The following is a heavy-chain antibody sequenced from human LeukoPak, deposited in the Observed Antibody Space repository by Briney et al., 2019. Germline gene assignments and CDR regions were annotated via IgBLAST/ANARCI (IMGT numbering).Heavy chain of an antibody. CDR3: ASGYSSSSGWFDP. V-gene: IGHV1-2*02. CDR2: INPNSGGT. D-gene: IGHD6-6*01. CDR1: GGTFSSYA. Sequence: GASVKVSCKASGGTFSSYAISWVRQAPGQGLEWMGWINPNSGGTNYAQKFQGRVTMTRDTSISTAYMELSRLRSDDTAVYYCASGYSSSSGWFDPWGQGTLVTVSS. J-gene: IGHJ5*02.